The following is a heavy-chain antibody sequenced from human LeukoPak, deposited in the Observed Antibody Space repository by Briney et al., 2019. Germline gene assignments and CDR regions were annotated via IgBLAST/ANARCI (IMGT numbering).Heavy chain of an antibody. CDR2: IYYSGST. Sequence: KPSETLSLTCTVSGGSISSYYWSWIRQPPGKGLEWIGYIYYSGSTNYNPSLKSRVTISVDTSKNQFSLKLSSVTAADTAVYYCARVPVTMIVVNSLLWFDPWGQGTLVTVSS. CDR1: GGSISSYY. J-gene: IGHJ5*02. V-gene: IGHV4-59*08. CDR3: ARVPVTMIVVNSLLWFDP. D-gene: IGHD3-22*01.